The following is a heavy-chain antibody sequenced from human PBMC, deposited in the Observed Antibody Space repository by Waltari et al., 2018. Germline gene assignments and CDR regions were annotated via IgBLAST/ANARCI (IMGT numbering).Heavy chain of an antibody. CDR2: INHSGST. Sequence: QVQLQQWGAGLLKPSETLSLTCAVYGGSFSGYYWSWIRQPPGKGLEWIGEINHSGSTNYNPSLKSRVTISVDTSKNQFSLKLSSVTAADTAVYYCARESEMATGGFDYWGQGTLVTVSS. V-gene: IGHV4-34*01. J-gene: IGHJ4*02. D-gene: IGHD2-8*02. CDR1: GGSFSGYY. CDR3: ARESEMATGGFDY.